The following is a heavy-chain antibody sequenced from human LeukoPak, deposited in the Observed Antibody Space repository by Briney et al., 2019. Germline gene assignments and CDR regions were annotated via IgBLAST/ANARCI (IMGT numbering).Heavy chain of an antibody. Sequence: RGSLRLSCEASGLTFNKYWMTWVRQAPGKGLEWVANIKQDGSEKNYVDSVKGRFTISRDNAKNSLSLRMNSLKASDTAMYYCATLPSYYDSSGYNKPRYFDLWGRGTLVTVSS. CDR2: IKQDGSEK. CDR3: ATLPSYYDSSGYNKPRYFDL. J-gene: IGHJ2*01. D-gene: IGHD3-22*01. CDR1: GLTFNKYW. V-gene: IGHV3-7*03.